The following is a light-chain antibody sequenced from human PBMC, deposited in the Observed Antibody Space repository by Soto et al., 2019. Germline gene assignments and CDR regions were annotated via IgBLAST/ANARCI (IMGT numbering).Light chain of an antibody. CDR1: QSIMSW. CDR3: QQYSSYWT. CDR2: DAS. J-gene: IGKJ1*01. V-gene: IGKV1-5*01. Sequence: DIQMTQSPSTLSASLGDRVTITCRASQSIMSWLACYQQKPGKAPKFLIYDASNLESGVPSRFSGSGSGTEFTLTISSLQPDDFATYYCQQYSSYWTFGQGTKVDI.